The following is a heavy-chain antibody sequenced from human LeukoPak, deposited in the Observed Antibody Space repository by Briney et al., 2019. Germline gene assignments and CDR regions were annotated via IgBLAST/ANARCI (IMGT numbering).Heavy chain of an antibody. CDR2: INHSGST. V-gene: IGHV4-34*01. J-gene: IGHJ6*02. CDR3: ARLLPFYGNLRYGLDV. D-gene: IGHD4-17*01. Sequence: KPSETLSLTCAVYGGSFSGYYWSWIRQPPGKGLEWIGEINHSGSTNYNPSLKSRVTISVDTSKNQFSLKLRSVTAADTAVYFCARLLPFYGNLRYGLDVWGQGTTVTVSS. CDR1: GGSFSGYY.